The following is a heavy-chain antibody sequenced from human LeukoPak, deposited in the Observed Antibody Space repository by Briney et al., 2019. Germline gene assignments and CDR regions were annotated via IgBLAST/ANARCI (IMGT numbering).Heavy chain of an antibody. J-gene: IGHJ3*02. CDR1: GFSFSSSW. V-gene: IGHV3-74*01. CDR3: ARLQGITPQPMTEGFDI. D-gene: IGHD3-16*01. Sequence: GGSLRLSCAASGFSFSSSWMLWVRQTPGKGLVWLSRISPDGSSSSYADSVKGRFTVSRDIARNTLSLQMNSLRAEDSAVYYCARLQGITPQPMTEGFDIWGQGTMVTVSS. CDR2: ISPDGSSS.